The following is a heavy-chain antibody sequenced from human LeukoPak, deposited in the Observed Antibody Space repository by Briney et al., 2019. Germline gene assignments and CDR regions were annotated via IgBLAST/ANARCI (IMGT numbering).Heavy chain of an antibody. J-gene: IGHJ4*02. CDR1: GGSVSRYY. CDR2: IYTSGST. Sequence: SETLSLICTVSGGSVSRYYWSWIRQSAGKGLEWIGRIYTSGSTNYNPSLKSRVTMSVDTSKNQFSLKLSSVTAADTAVYYCARGQKYRSGYTVTELGSGYFDYWGQGTLVTVSS. V-gene: IGHV4-4*07. CDR3: ARGQKYRSGYTVTELGSGYFDY. D-gene: IGHD5-18*01.